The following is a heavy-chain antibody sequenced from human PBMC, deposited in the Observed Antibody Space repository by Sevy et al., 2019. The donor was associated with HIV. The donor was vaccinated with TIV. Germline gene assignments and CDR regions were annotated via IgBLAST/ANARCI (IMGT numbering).Heavy chain of an antibody. V-gene: IGHV3-21*01. Sequence: GGSLRLSCAASGFTFSNYNMNWVRQAPGKGLEWVSSISSSSTYIHYADSLKGRFTISRDNAKNSLFLQMNSLRAEDTAVYYWARGLGRDYYYYMDVWGKGTTVTVSS. CDR1: GFTFSNYN. J-gene: IGHJ6*03. CDR3: ARGLGRDYYYYMDV. CDR2: ISSSSTYI.